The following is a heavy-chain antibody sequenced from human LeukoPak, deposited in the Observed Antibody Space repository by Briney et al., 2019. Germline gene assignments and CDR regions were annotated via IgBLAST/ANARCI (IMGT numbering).Heavy chain of an antibody. J-gene: IGHJ4*02. CDR1: GSTFSSYG. CDR2: ISYDGSNK. CDR3: AKGYSSGWYALDY. Sequence: QPGRSLRLSCAASGSTFSSYGMHWVRQAPGKGLEWVAVISYDGSNKYYADSVKGRFTISRDNSKNTLYLQMNSLRAEDTAVYYCAKGYSSGWYALDYWGQGTLVTVSS. D-gene: IGHD6-19*01. V-gene: IGHV3-30*18.